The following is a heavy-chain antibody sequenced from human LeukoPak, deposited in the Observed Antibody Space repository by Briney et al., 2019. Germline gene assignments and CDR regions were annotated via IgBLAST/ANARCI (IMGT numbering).Heavy chain of an antibody. CDR1: GYSISSGFY. Sequence: SETLSLTCAVSGYSISSGFYWGWIRPPPGKGLEWIGTIYHSGSTYCNPSLKSRVTISVDMSKNQFSLKLSSVTAADTAVYYCARHGFWSGYNYVLDYWGQGTLVTVSS. CDR3: ARHGFWSGYNYVLDY. J-gene: IGHJ4*02. CDR2: IYHSGST. V-gene: IGHV4-38-2*01. D-gene: IGHD3-3*01.